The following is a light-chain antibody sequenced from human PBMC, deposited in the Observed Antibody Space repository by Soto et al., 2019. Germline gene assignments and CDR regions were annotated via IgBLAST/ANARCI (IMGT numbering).Light chain of an antibody. Sequence: EIVLTQSPATLSLSPGERAALSCRASQSVGRSLAWYQQKPGQAPKLLIYAASNRATGIPDRFSGSGSETDFTLAIDNLEPEDFAVYYCQQRGGWPLTFGGGTKVEIK. V-gene: IGKV3-11*01. CDR1: QSVGRS. J-gene: IGKJ4*01. CDR2: AAS. CDR3: QQRGGWPLT.